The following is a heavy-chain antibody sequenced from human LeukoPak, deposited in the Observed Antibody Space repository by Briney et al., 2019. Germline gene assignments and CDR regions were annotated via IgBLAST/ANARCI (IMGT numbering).Heavy chain of an antibody. J-gene: IGHJ6*04. CDR2: ISSSGSTI. CDR1: GFTFSSYE. Sequence: PGGSLRLSCAASGFTFSSYEMNWVRQAPGKGLEWVSYISSSGSTIYHADSVKGRFTISRDNAKNSLYLQMNSLRAEDTAVYYCAELGIMIGGVWGKGTTVTISS. CDR3: AELGIMIGGV. V-gene: IGHV3-48*03. D-gene: IGHD3-16*01.